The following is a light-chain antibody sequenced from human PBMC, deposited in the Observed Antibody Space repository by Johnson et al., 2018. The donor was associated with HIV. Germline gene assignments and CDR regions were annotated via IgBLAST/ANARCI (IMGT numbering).Light chain of an antibody. CDR3: GTWDSSLRRGF. Sequence: QSVLTQSPSVSAAPGQKVTISCSGSSSNIGNNYVSWYQQFPGTAPKLLIYENNKRPSGIPDQFSGSKSGTSVTLDITGRQTGDEVDYYCGTWDSSLRRGFCGNGTKVT. V-gene: IGLV1-51*02. CDR2: ENN. J-gene: IGLJ1*01. CDR1: SSNIGNNY.